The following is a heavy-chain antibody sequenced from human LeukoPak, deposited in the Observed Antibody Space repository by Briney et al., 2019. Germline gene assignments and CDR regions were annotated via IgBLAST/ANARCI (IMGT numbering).Heavy chain of an antibody. CDR1: GGSISPYY. J-gene: IGHJ3*02. D-gene: IGHD1-1*01. Sequence: PSETLSLTCTVSGGSISPYYWNWIRQPPGKGLEWIAYVYSSGHTNYNPSLKGRVTISVDTSKNQFSLKLNSVTAADTAVYYCARHPYSDGFDIWGQGTMVTVSS. V-gene: IGHV4-59*08. CDR2: VYSSGHT. CDR3: ARHPYSDGFDI.